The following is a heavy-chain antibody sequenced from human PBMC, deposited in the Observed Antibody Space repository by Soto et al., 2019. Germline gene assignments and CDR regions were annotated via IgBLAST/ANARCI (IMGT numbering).Heavy chain of an antibody. CDR2: IYYSGGT. CDR3: ARERGRSYYSSGSFDY. V-gene: IGHV4-30-4*01. Sequence: PSETLSRTCTVSGDSISGGDYYWSWIRQPPGKGLEWIGYIYYSGGTYYTPSLKSRVTISVDTSKNQFSLKLSSVTAADTAVYYXARERGRSYYSSGSFDYWGQGTLVTVSA. J-gene: IGHJ4*02. D-gene: IGHD3-22*01. CDR1: GDSISGGDYY.